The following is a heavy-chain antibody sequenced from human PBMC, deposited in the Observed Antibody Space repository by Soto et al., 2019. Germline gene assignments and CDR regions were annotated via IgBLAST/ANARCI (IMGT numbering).Heavy chain of an antibody. D-gene: IGHD1-26*01. CDR2: ITPFSGDV. V-gene: IGHV1-45*01. CDR1: GNTFTYRY. CDR3: ARGAAGSGPFTWELPDL. J-gene: IGHJ5*02. Sequence: QMQLVQSGAEVKKTGSSVTVSCKALGNTFTYRYLHWVRQAPGQALEWMGWITPFSGDVHYAQKFQERVTITRDRSINTAYMQMSSLRSEDSAMYFCARGAAGSGPFTWELPDLWGQGTLVTVSS.